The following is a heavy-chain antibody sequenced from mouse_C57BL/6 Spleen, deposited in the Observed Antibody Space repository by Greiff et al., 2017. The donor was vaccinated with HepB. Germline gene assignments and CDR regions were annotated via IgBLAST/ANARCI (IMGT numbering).Heavy chain of an antibody. Sequence: DVKLQESGPGLVKPSQSLSLTCSVTGYSITSGYYWNWIRQFPGNKLEWMGYISYDGSNNYNPSLKNRISITRDTSKNQFFLKLNSVTTEDTATYYCARGDSPMDYWGQGTSVTVSS. V-gene: IGHV3-6*01. CDR3: ARGDSPMDY. J-gene: IGHJ4*01. CDR2: ISYDGSN. CDR1: GYSITSGYY.